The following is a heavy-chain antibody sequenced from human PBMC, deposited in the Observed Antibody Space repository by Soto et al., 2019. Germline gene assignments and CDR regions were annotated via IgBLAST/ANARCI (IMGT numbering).Heavy chain of an antibody. CDR3: ARHPPFYYYYYMDV. CDR2: MNPNSGNT. Sequence: QVQLVQSGAEVKKPGASVKVSCKASGYTFTSYDINWVRQATGQGLEWMGWMNPNSGNTGYAQKFQGRVTMTRNTSISTAYMELSSLRSDDTAVYYCARHPPFYYYYYMDVWGKGTTVTVSS. J-gene: IGHJ6*03. CDR1: GYTFTSYD. V-gene: IGHV1-8*01.